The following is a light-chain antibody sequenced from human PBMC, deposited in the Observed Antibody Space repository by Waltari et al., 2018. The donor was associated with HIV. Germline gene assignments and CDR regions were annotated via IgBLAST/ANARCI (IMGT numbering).Light chain of an antibody. CDR1: SSNIGNNP. CDR2: TNN. CDR3: AAWDDSLSGVV. Sequence: QSVMTQPPSASGTPGQSVTISCSGSSSNIGNNPVNWYQQLPGTAPKLLFYTNNQRPSGVPDRFSGSRSGTSASLAISGLQSEDEADYYCAAWDDSLSGVVFGGGTKLTVL. J-gene: IGLJ2*01. V-gene: IGLV1-44*01.